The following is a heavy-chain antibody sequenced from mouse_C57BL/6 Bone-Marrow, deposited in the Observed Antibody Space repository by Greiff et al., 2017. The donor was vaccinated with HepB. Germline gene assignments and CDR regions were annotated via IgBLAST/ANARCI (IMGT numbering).Heavy chain of an antibody. CDR2: ISDGGSYT. V-gene: IGHV5-4*01. CDR3: ARDGDYSNFAMDY. J-gene: IGHJ4*01. Sequence: EVQGVESGGGLVKPGGSLKLSCAASGFTFSSYAMSWVRQTPEKRLEWVATISDGGSYTYYPDNVKGRFTISRDNAKNNLYLQMSHLKSEDTAMYYCARDGDYSNFAMDYWGQGTSVTVSS. D-gene: IGHD2-5*01. CDR1: GFTFSSYA.